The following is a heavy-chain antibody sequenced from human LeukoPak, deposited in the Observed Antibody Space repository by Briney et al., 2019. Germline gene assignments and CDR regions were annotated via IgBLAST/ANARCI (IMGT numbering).Heavy chain of an antibody. D-gene: IGHD1-7*01. V-gene: IGHV4-61*02. CDR2: IYTSGST. CDR1: GGSISSGSYY. J-gene: IGHJ4*02. Sequence: SQTLSLTCTVSGGSISSGSYYWSWIRQPAGKGLEWIGRIYTSGSTNYNPSLKSRVTISVDTSKNQFSLKLNSVTAADTAVYYCARASNWNYGYWGPGTLVTVSS. CDR3: ARASNWNYGY.